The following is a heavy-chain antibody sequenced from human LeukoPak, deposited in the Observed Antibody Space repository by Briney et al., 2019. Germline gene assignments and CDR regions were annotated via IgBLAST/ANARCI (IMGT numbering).Heavy chain of an antibody. J-gene: IGHJ4*02. Sequence: GGSLRLSCAASGFTFSSYAMSWVRQAPGKGLEWVSAISGSGGSTYYADSVKGRFTISRDNSKNTLYLQMNSLRAEDTAVYYCVKEYHSRGFGAYFDYWGQGTLVTVSS. D-gene: IGHD3-3*01. V-gene: IGHV3-23*01. CDR2: ISGSGGST. CDR1: GFTFSSYA. CDR3: VKEYHSRGFGAYFDY.